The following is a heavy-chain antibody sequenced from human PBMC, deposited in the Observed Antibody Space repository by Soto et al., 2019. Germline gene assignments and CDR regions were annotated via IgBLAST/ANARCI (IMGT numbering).Heavy chain of an antibody. Sequence: SLRLSCVAPGFTFSTFAISWVSQPTGKGLEWVSTISGSAARTYYADSVKGRLSISTDNYKNTRNPQMNSLIDEDTAVYYCAKALYTSDRGEVFDFWGQGTLVTVSS. CDR1: GFTFSTFA. CDR3: AKALYTSDRGEVFDF. J-gene: IGHJ4*02. D-gene: IGHD6-19*01. CDR2: ISGSAART. V-gene: IGHV3-23*01.